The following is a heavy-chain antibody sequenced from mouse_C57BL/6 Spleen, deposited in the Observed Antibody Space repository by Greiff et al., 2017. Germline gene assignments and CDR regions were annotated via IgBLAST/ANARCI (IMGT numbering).Heavy chain of an antibody. D-gene: IGHD2-3*01. Sequence: DVKLQESGAELVRPGASVKLSCTASGFNIKDDYMHWVKQRPEQGLEWIGWIDPENGDTEYASKFQGKATITADTSSNTAYLQLSSLTSEDTAVYYCTTRWLLPFDYWGQGTTLTVSS. CDR1: GFNIKDDY. J-gene: IGHJ2*01. CDR3: TTRWLLPFDY. CDR2: IDPENGDT. V-gene: IGHV14-4*01.